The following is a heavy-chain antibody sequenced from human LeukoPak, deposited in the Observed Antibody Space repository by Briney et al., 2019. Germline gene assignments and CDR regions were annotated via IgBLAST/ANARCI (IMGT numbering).Heavy chain of an antibody. CDR3: ARGILEMATIWFVGYFDY. D-gene: IGHD5-24*01. Sequence: PSETLSLTCTVSGGSISRSSYYWGWIRQPPGKGLGWIGSIYYSGSTYYNPSPKSRVTISVDTSKNQFSLKLSSVTAADTAVYYCARGILEMATIWFVGYFDYWGQGTLVTVSS. CDR1: GGSISRSSYY. V-gene: IGHV4-39*07. J-gene: IGHJ4*02. CDR2: IYYSGST.